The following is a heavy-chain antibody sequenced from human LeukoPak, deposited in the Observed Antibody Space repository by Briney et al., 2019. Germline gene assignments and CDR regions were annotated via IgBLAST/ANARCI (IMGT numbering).Heavy chain of an antibody. CDR1: GFTFSSYG. CDR2: ISGSGGST. J-gene: IGHJ6*02. CDR3: ARDRNDPWHSSSWHYGMDV. V-gene: IGHV3-23*01. Sequence: GSLRLSCAASGFTFSSYGMSWVRQAPGKGLECVSSISGSGGSTNHADSVKGRFTISRDNSKNTLYLQMNSLRAEDTAVYYCARDRNDPWHSSSWHYGMDVWGQETTVIVSS. D-gene: IGHD6-13*01.